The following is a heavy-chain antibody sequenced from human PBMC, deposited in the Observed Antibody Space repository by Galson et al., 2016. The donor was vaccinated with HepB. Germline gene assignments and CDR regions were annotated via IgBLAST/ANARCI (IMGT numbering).Heavy chain of an antibody. CDR1: GFIFSSYG. V-gene: IGHV3-33*03. Sequence: SLRLSCAASGFIFSSYGMHWVRQAPGKGLEWVAVIWYDGSNKYYADSVKGRFTISRDNARNSLYLQMNSLRVEDTAVYYCATPLVEAVETFSHPYKPPAFVIWGQGTIVTVSS. CDR3: ATPLVEAVETFSHPYKPPAFVI. CDR2: IWYDGSNK. J-gene: IGHJ3*02. D-gene: IGHD1-26*01.